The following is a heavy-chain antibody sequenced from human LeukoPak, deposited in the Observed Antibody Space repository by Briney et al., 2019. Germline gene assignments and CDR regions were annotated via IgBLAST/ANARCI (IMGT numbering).Heavy chain of an antibody. V-gene: IGHV6-1*01. D-gene: IGHD3-10*01. CDR2: IYYRSKWYS. Sequence: SQTLSLTCAISGDSVSGGSAGWNWIRQSPSRGLEWLGRIYYRSKWYSDYAISVKSRITINPDTSRNQFSLQLNSVTHDDPAVYYCTGGGLVRGSLHWFDPWGQGTLVTVSS. CDR1: GDSVSGGSAG. CDR3: TGGGLVRGSLHWFDP. J-gene: IGHJ5*02.